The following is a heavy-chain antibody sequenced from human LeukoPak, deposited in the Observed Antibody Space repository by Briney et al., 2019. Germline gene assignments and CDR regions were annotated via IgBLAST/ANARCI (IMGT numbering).Heavy chain of an antibody. CDR1: GGAISSTTHY. J-gene: IGHJ4*02. CDR2: IYYSGST. V-gene: IGHV4-39*07. D-gene: IGHD3-22*01. CDR3: AREGGHYYYFDY. Sequence: PSETLSLTCNVSGGAISSTTHYWAWIRQARGKGLEWIGSIYYSGSTYYNPSLKSRVTISVDTSKNQFSLKLSSVTAADTAVYYCAREGGHYYYFDYWGQGTLVTVSS.